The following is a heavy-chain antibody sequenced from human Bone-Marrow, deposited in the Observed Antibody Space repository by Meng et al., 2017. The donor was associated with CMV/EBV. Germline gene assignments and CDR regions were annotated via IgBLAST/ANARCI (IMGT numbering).Heavy chain of an antibody. CDR1: GASISTFY. CDR2: IYNNGRT. Sequence: ECLRLSCTVSGASISTFYWSWIRQPPGKGLEWLGYIYNNGRTNYNPSLRSRPTISEAASKSQVSLNLSSVTAADTALYYCARAFCRSASCYAFDIWGQGKMV. D-gene: IGHD2-2*01. V-gene: IGHV4-59*01. CDR3: ARAFCRSASCYAFDI. J-gene: IGHJ3*02.